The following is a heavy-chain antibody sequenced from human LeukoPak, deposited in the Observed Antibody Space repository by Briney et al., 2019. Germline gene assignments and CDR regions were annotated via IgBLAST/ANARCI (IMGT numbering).Heavy chain of an antibody. Sequence: SVKVSCKASGGTFSSYAISWVRQAPGQGLEWMGGIIPIFGTANYAQKFQGRVTITTDESTSTAYMELSSLRFEDTAVYYCARAGLCGGDCYTYWGQGTLVTVSS. CDR3: ARAGLCGGDCYTY. J-gene: IGHJ4*02. D-gene: IGHD2-21*02. CDR1: GGTFSSYA. CDR2: IIPIFGTA. V-gene: IGHV1-69*05.